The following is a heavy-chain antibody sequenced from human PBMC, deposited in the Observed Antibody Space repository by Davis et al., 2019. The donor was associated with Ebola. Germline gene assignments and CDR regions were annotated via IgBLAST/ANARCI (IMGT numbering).Heavy chain of an antibody. CDR2: ISSSGSTI. CDR3: ARDPNSSYDYVWGSYSVDY. V-gene: IGHV3-11*01. D-gene: IGHD3-16*01. CDR1: GFTFSDYY. Sequence: PGGSLRLSCAASGFTFSDYYMSWIRQAPGKGLEWVSYISSSGSTIYYADSVKGRFTISRDNAKNSLYLQMNGLRAEDTAVYYCARDPNSSYDYVWGSYSVDYWGQGTLVTVSS. J-gene: IGHJ4*02.